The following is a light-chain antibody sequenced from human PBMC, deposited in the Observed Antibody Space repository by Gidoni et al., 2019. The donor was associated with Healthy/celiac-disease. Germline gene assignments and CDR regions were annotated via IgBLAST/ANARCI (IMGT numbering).Light chain of an antibody. CDR1: SSNIGAGYD. J-gene: IGLJ2*01. CDR3: QSDDSSLSGPEVV. V-gene: IGLV1-40*01. CDR2: GNS. Sequence: QSVLTQQPSVSGAPGQRLTISCTGSSSNIGAGYDVHWYQQLPGTAPKRLMYGNSNRPSGVPDRFSGSKSGTSASLAITGLQAEDEADYYCQSDDSSLSGPEVVFGGGTKLTVL.